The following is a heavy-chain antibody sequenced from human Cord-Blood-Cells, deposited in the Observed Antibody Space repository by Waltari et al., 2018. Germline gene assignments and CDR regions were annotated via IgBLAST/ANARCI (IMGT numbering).Heavy chain of an antibody. CDR2: INPNSGGT. CDR3: ARDILTGYYISRNAFDI. CDR1: GYTFTGYY. D-gene: IGHD3-9*01. Sequence: QVQLVQSGAEVKKPGASVKVSCKASGYTFTGYYMHWVRQAPGQGLEWMGWINPNSGGTNYAQEFQGRVTMTRDTSISTAYMELSRLRSDDTAVDYCARDILTGYYISRNAFDIWGQGTMVTVSS. J-gene: IGHJ3*02. V-gene: IGHV1-2*02.